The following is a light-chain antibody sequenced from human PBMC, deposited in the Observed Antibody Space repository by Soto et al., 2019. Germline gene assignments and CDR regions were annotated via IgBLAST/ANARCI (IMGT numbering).Light chain of an antibody. CDR1: RSNIGNNY. CDR3: GTWDSSLSGYD. V-gene: IGLV1-51*01. Sequence: QSVLTQPPSVSAAPGQMVTISCSGSRSNIGNNYVSWYQQLSGTAPKLLIYDNNKRPSGIPDRFSGSRSGTSATLGITGLQTGDEADYYCGTWDSSLSGYDFGTGTKLTVL. J-gene: IGLJ1*01. CDR2: DNN.